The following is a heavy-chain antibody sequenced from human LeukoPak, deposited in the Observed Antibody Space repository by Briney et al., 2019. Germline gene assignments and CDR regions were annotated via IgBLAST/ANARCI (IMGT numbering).Heavy chain of an antibody. V-gene: IGHV1-18*01. D-gene: IGHD2-8*01. Sequence: ASVKASCKASGYAFISYGISWVRQAPGQGLEWMGWISAYNGNTNYVQKLQGRVTMTTDTSTSTAYMELRSLRSDDTAVYYCARAGWPLYHDYWGQGTLVTVSS. CDR1: GYAFISYG. J-gene: IGHJ4*02. CDR2: ISAYNGNT. CDR3: ARAGWPLYHDY.